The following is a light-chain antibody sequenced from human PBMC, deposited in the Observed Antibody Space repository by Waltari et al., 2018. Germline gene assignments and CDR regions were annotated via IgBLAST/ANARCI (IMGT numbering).Light chain of an antibody. CDR3: NSRDNSGNHVV. J-gene: IGLJ3*02. CDR2: GRN. CDR1: SLRSYY. Sequence: SSELTQAPAVSVALGQTVRITCQGDSLRSYYARWYQQKPGQAPVIVMWGRNNRPSGIPDRFSGSSSGNTASLTITGARAEDEADYYCNSRDNSGNHVVFGGGTKLTVL. V-gene: IGLV3-19*01.